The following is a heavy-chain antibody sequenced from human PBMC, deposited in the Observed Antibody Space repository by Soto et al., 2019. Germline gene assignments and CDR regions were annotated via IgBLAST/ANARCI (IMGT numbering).Heavy chain of an antibody. CDR2: IRSKANSYAT. CDR1: GFTFSGSA. CDR3: ARWNGFGDS. Sequence: GGSLRLSCAASGFTFSGSAMHWVRQASGKGLEWVGRIRSKANSYATAYAASVKGRFTISRDSSTAYLQMNNLRPEDTAVYFCARWNGFGDSWGQGSLVTVSS. V-gene: IGHV3-73*01. D-gene: IGHD1-1*01. J-gene: IGHJ4*02.